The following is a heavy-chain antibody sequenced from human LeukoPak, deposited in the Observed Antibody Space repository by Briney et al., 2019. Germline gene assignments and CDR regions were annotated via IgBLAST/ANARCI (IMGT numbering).Heavy chain of an antibody. Sequence: ASVKVSCKASGYTFPSNDINWVRQATGQGLEWMGWMNPHSGNTGYAQKFQGRVTITRNSSISTAYMELSSLRSEDTAVYYCAREGNRSSDSSASYPLDYWGQGTLVTVSS. J-gene: IGHJ4*02. CDR2: MNPHSGNT. CDR3: AREGNRSSDSSASYPLDY. V-gene: IGHV1-8*01. CDR1: GYTFPSND. D-gene: IGHD1-26*01.